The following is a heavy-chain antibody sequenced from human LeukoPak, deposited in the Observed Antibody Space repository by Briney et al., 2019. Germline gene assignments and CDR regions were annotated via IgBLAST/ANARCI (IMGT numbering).Heavy chain of an antibody. V-gene: IGHV3-48*01. CDR2: ISSSSSTI. CDR3: ARDLGDSTPPDAFDI. Sequence: PGRSLRLSCAASGFTFSSYAMHWVRQAPGKGLEWVSYISSSSSTIYYADSVKGRFTISRGNAKNSLYLQMNSLRAEDTAVYYCARDLGDSTPPDAFDIWGQGTMVTVSS. J-gene: IGHJ3*02. D-gene: IGHD2-15*01. CDR1: GFTFSSYA.